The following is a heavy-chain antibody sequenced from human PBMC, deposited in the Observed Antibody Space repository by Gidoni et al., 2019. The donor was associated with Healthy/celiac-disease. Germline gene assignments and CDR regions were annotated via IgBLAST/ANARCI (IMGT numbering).Heavy chain of an antibody. J-gene: IGHJ4*02. V-gene: IGHV3-23*01. CDR3: AKGRGIAARPSYFDY. Sequence: EVQLLESGGGLVQPGGSLRLSCAASGFTFSSYAMRGCRQAPGKGLEWVSAISGSGGSTYYADSVKGRFTISRDNSKNTLYLQMNSLRAEDTAVYYCAKGRGIAARPSYFDYWGQGTLVTVSS. CDR2: ISGSGGST. D-gene: IGHD6-6*01. CDR1: GFTFSSYA.